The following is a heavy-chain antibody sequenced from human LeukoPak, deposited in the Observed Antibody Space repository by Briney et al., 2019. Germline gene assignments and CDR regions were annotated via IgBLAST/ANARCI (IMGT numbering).Heavy chain of an antibody. CDR2: INPNSGGT. Sequence: ASVKVSCKASGYSITVYYMHWVRQAPGQGLEWMGWINPNSGGTNYAQKVQGRVTMTRDTSISTAYMELSRLRPDDTAVYYCAREVPDYDILTGQFDYWGQGTLVTVSS. J-gene: IGHJ4*02. V-gene: IGHV1-2*02. CDR1: GYSITVYY. CDR3: AREVPDYDILTGQFDY. D-gene: IGHD3-9*01.